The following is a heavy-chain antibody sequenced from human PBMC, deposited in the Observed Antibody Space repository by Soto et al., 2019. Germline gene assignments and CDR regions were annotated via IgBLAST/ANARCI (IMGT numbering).Heavy chain of an antibody. CDR3: ARVGEDRVVTGNWYFDL. Sequence: PSETLSLTCAVSGGSSSSTNWWTWIRQAPGKGLEWIGYIYDSGSTNYNPSLKSPVTISIDTSKNQFSLKLTSVTAADPAVYYCARVGEDRVVTGNWYFDLWGRGSLVTVSS. J-gene: IGHJ2*01. CDR1: GGSSSSTNW. D-gene: IGHD2-21*02. V-gene: IGHV4-61*01. CDR2: IYDSGST.